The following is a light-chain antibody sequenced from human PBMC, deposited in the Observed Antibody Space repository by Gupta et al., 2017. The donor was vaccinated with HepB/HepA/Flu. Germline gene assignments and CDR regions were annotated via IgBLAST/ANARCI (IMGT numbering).Light chain of an antibody. V-gene: IGKV3-20*01. CDR2: ETF. J-gene: IGKJ2*01. CDR3: QQDGSDPYT. Sequence: GTLTWSPGESATLACRASQRVTNNYIAWYQQKGGQAPRLLIYETFKRASDIPDRFGGSGSRTDFSLTISSLEPEDFAVYWCQQDGSDPYTFGQGTKLEI. CDR1: QRVTNNY.